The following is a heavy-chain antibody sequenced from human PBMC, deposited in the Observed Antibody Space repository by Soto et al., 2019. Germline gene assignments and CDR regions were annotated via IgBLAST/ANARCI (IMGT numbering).Heavy chain of an antibody. CDR2: IYYSGST. CDR1: GGSISSSSYY. CDR3: ARQRGYCSSTSCRTHPNHGP. V-gene: IGHV4-39*01. D-gene: IGHD2-2*01. J-gene: IGHJ5*02. Sequence: QLQLQESGPGLVKPSETLSLTCTVSGGSISSSSYYWGWIRQPPGKGLEWIGSIYYSGSTYYNPSLKSRVTISVDTSKNQFSLKLSSVTAADTAVYYCARQRGYCSSTSCRTHPNHGPWGQGTLVTVSS.